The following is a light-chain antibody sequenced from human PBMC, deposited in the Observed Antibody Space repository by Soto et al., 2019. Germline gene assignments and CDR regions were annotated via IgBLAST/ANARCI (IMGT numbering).Light chain of an antibody. CDR1: QDIRNF. V-gene: IGKV1-27*01. Sequence: DIQMTQSPTSLSASVGDRVTITCRASQDIRNFVAWYQQKPGKAPKLLIYAASTLQSGVPSRFSGSGSGTDFTLTINSLQPEDVASYSCQKYSRVPAFGPGTKVEIK. J-gene: IGKJ3*01. CDR2: AAS. CDR3: QKYSRVPA.